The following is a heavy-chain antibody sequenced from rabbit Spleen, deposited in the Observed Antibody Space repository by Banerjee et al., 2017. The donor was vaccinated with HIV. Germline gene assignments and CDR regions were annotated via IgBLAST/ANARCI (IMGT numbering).Heavy chain of an antibody. CDR3: ARDSGSSFSSYGMDL. J-gene: IGHJ6*01. CDR1: GFTLSSYYM. V-gene: IGHV1S45*01. Sequence: QEQLEESAGGLVQPGGSLKLSCKASGFTLSSYYMNWVRQAPGKGLEWIGCMYGGNSGSTIYASWVNGRFTISKISSTTVTLQMTSLTAADTATYFCARDSGSSFSSYGMDLWGQGTLVTVS. D-gene: IGHD8-1*01. CDR2: MYGGNSGST.